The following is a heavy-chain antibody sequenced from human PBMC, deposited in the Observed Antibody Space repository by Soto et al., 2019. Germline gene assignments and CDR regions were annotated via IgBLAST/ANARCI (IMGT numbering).Heavy chain of an antibody. D-gene: IGHD3-10*01. CDR3: ARDEAWFGDPWWFDP. J-gene: IGHJ5*02. CDR1: GYTFTSYG. Sequence: EASVKVSCKASGYTFTSYGISWVRQAPGQGLEWMGWISAYNGNTNYAQKLQGRVTMTTDTSTSTAYMELRSLRSDDTAVYYCARDEAWFGDPWWFDPWGQGTLVTVSS. V-gene: IGHV1-18*01. CDR2: ISAYNGNT.